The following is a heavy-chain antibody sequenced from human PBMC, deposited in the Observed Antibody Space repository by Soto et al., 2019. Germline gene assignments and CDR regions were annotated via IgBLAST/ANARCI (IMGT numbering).Heavy chain of an antibody. Sequence: QVQLQQWGAGLLKPSETLSLTCAVYGGSFSGYYWSWIRQPPGKGLEWIGEINHSGSTNYNPSLNSRVTISVVTSKNQFPLKPASVTAAATAGYQCARGAYRDYEAGAFGIGGQGTMVTVSS. CDR2: INHSGST. J-gene: IGHJ3*02. D-gene: IGHD4-17*01. CDR1: GGSFSGYY. V-gene: IGHV4-34*01. CDR3: ARGAYRDYEAGAFGI.